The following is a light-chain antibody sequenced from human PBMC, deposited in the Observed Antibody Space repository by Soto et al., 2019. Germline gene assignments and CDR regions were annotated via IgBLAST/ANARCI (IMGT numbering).Light chain of an antibody. Sequence: DIQMTQSPSSLSASAGDRVTITCRASQSISRYLNWYQQKPGKAPNLLIYAASSLQSGVPSRFSSSGSGTDFTLTISSLQPEDSATYYCQQSYSTPMYTFGQGTKLEIK. J-gene: IGKJ2*01. V-gene: IGKV1-39*01. CDR3: QQSYSTPMYT. CDR2: AAS. CDR1: QSISRY.